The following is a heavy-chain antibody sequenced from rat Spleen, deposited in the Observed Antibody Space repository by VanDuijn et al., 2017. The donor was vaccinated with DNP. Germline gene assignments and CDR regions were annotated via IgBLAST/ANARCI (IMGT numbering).Heavy chain of an antibody. V-gene: IGHV3-1*01. D-gene: IGHD4-3*01. Sequence: EVQLQESGPGLVKPSQSLSLTCSVTGYSITSNYWGWIRKFPGNKMEWIGHISYSGSTSYNPSLKSLIPITREKSENQFFLQLNSVTTEDTATYYCARYNSGYDYWAQGVMVTVSS. CDR3: ARYNSGYDY. J-gene: IGHJ2*01. CDR1: GYSITSNY. CDR2: ISYSGST.